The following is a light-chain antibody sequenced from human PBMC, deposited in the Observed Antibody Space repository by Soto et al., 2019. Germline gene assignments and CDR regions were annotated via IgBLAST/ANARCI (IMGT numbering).Light chain of an antibody. CDR3: QQYNNWPPFT. Sequence: EIVMTQSPATLSVSPGERAILSCRASQSVSTNLGWYQQKPGQAPRLLIFGASTRATGIPARFRCSGSGTEFTLTISSLQSEDSAVYYCQQYNNWPPFTFGQGTRLEIK. J-gene: IGKJ5*01. V-gene: IGKV3-15*01. CDR1: QSVSTN. CDR2: GAS.